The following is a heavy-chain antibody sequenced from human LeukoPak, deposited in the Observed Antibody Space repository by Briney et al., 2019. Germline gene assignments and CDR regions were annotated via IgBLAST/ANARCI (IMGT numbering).Heavy chain of an antibody. V-gene: IGHV3-23*01. CDR1: GITLSNYG. D-gene: IGHD3-22*01. J-gene: IGHJ4*02. CDR2: ISGSGGGT. Sequence: GGSLRLSCVVSGITLSNYGMSWVRQAPGKGLEWVAGISGSGGGTKYADSVKGRFTISRDNRKNTLYLQMNSLRAEDTAMYFCAKRGVVIRVILVGFHKEAYYFDSWGQGALVNVSS. CDR3: AKRGVVIRVILVGFHKEAYYFDS.